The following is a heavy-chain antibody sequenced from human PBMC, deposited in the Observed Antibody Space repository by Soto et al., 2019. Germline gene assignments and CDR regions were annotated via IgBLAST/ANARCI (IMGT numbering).Heavy chain of an antibody. CDR3: AKDRVPGDGRLVLDN. CDR2: ITGTGGP. D-gene: IGHD2-8*01. J-gene: IGHJ4*02. Sequence: EVQLLESGGGLVQPGGSLRLSCIASGFTFRNYAMSWVRQPPGKGLEWVSDITGTGGPTYADSVKGRFTISRDNSKNAVYLQMDSLRAEDSAVYYCAKDRVPGDGRLVLDNWGQGTPVTVSS. CDR1: GFTFRNYA. V-gene: IGHV3-23*01.